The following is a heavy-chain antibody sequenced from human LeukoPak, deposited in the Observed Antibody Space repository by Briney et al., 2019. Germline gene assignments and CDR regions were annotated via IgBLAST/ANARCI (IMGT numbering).Heavy chain of an antibody. CDR2: ISSSSSTI. D-gene: IGHD5-24*01. Sequence: XGSLRLSCAASGFTFSSYSMNWVRQAPGKGLEGVSYISSSSSTIYYADSVKGRFTISRDNAKNSLYLQMNSLRDEDTAVYYCARQNTQQFAPTDYWGQGTLVTVSS. V-gene: IGHV3-48*02. CDR3: ARQNTQQFAPTDY. J-gene: IGHJ4*02. CDR1: GFTFSSYS.